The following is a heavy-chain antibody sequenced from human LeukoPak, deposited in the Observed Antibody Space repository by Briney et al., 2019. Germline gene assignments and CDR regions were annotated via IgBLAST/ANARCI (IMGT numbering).Heavy chain of an antibody. V-gene: IGHV3-53*01. CDR2: IYSDNT. J-gene: IGHJ4*02. D-gene: IGHD3-22*01. Sequence: GGSLRLSCTVSGFTVSSNSMSWVRQAPGKGLEWVSFIYSDNTHYSDSVKGRFTISRDNSKNTLYLQMNSLRAEDTAMYYCARRAGDYSHPYDYWGRGTLVTVSS. CDR3: ARRAGDYSHPYDY. CDR1: GFTVSSNS.